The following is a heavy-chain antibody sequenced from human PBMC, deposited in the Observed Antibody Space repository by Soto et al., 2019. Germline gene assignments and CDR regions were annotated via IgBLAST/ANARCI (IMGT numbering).Heavy chain of an antibody. Sequence: CGISWVRQAPGQGLEWMGWISAYNGNTNYAQKLQGRVTMTTDTSTSTAYMELRSLRSDDTAMYYCARDGCSSTSCYVPYYGMDVWGQGTTVTVSS. CDR1: CG. D-gene: IGHD2-2*01. CDR3: ARDGCSSTSCYVPYYGMDV. CDR2: ISAYNGNT. V-gene: IGHV1-18*01. J-gene: IGHJ6*02.